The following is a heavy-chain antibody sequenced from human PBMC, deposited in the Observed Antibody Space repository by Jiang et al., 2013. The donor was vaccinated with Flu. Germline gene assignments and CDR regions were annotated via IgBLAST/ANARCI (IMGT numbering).Heavy chain of an antibody. Sequence: PGLVKPSQTLSLTCTVSGGSISSGDYYWSWIRQPPGKGLEWIGYIYYSGSTYYNPSLKSRVTISVDTSKNQFSLKLSSVTAADTAVYYCARGGSKWIQLFFDYWGQGTLVTVSS. D-gene: IGHD5-18*01. CDR2: IYYSGST. J-gene: IGHJ4*02. CDR1: GGSISSGDYY. CDR3: ARGGSKWIQLFFDY. V-gene: IGHV4-30-4*08.